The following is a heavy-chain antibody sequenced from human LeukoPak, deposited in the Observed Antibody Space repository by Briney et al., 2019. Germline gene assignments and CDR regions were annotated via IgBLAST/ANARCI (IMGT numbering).Heavy chain of an antibody. CDR3: ARATGKDILTGRKLDY. V-gene: IGHV1-8*01. J-gene: IGHJ4*02. D-gene: IGHD3-9*01. CDR2: MNPNSGNT. Sequence: ASVKVSCKASGYTVTSYDINWVRQATGQGLEWMGWMNPNSGNTGYAQKFQGRVTMTRNTSISIAYMELSSLRSEDTAVYHCARATGKDILTGRKLDYWGQGTLVTVSS. CDR1: GYTVTSYD.